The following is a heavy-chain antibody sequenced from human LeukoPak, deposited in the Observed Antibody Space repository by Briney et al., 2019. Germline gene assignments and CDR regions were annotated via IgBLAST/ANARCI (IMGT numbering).Heavy chain of an antibody. CDR1: GYTFISYA. J-gene: IGHJ6*02. Sequence: ASVKVSCKASGYTFISYAMHWVRQASGQRLEWMGWINGGDGNTKYSQKFQGRVTITRDTSASTAYMELSSLRSEDTAVYYCARAKWFGYYYGMDVWGQGTTVTVSS. V-gene: IGHV1-3*01. D-gene: IGHD3-10*01. CDR2: INGGDGNT. CDR3: ARAKWFGYYYGMDV.